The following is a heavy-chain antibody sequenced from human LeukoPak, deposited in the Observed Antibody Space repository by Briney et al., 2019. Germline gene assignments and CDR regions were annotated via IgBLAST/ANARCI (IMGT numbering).Heavy chain of an antibody. Sequence: PSETLSLTCTVSGGSMTSYYWTWIRQAPGRGLEWIGHIYYSGGTNYNPSLRSRVAISADTSKNQFSLKLNSVTAADTAVYYCARRGYSSGWYEGYFDQWGQGTLVTVSS. V-gene: IGHV4-59*08. D-gene: IGHD6-19*01. CDR3: ARRGYSSGWYEGYFDQ. CDR2: IYYSGGT. J-gene: IGHJ4*02. CDR1: GGSMTSYY.